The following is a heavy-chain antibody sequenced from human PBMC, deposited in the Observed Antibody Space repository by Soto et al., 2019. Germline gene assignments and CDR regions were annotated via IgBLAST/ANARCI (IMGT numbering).Heavy chain of an antibody. V-gene: IGHV3-33*01. CDR1: GFTFRSYG. Sequence: QVQLVESGGGVVQPGRSLRLSCAASGFTFRSYGMHWVRQAPGKGLEWVAIIWYDGSNKYYADSVKGRFTISRDNSKNTLQMQMNSLRADDTAVYYCARDLHDTSGYYSYYFDYWGQGTLVTVSS. J-gene: IGHJ4*02. CDR3: ARDLHDTSGYYSYYFDY. CDR2: IWYDGSNK. D-gene: IGHD3-22*01.